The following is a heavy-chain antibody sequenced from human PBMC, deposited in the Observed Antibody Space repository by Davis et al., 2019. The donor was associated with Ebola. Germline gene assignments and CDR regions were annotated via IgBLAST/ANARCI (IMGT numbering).Heavy chain of an antibody. CDR3: ARGDYDDYVGISDY. D-gene: IGHD4-17*01. V-gene: IGHV1-69*13. Sequence: SVKVSCKASGGTFSSYAISWVRQAPGQGLEWMGGIIPIFGTANYAQKFQGRVTITADESTSTAYMELSSLRSDDTAVYYCARGDYDDYVGISDYWGQGTLVTVSS. CDR1: GGTFSSYA. CDR2: IIPIFGTA. J-gene: IGHJ4*02.